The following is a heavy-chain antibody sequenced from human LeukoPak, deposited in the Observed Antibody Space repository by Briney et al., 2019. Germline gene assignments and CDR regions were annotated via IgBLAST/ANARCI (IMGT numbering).Heavy chain of an antibody. J-gene: IGHJ6*03. Sequence: GGSLRLSCAASGFTFSNYWMSWVRQAPGKGLVWVSRINNDGSSTSYADSVQGRFTISRDNAKNTLYLQMNSLRAEDTALYYCARVARGDYYYYYMDVWGKGTTVTVSS. CDR1: GFTFSNYW. CDR3: ARVARGDYYYYYMDV. CDR2: INNDGSST. D-gene: IGHD3-10*01. V-gene: IGHV3-74*01.